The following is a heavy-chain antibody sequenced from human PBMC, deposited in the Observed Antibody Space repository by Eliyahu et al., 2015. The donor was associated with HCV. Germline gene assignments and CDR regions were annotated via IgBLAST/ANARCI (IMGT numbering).Heavy chain of an antibody. D-gene: IGHD1-26*01. CDR1: GGSINTVHYY. Sequence: QVHLQESGPGLVTPSQTLSLTCXXSGGSINTVHYYWSWIRQSPAKALEWIGSIPKNGKTFYKPSLKNRLTMSLDTSKNQFSLTLTSLTAADTAVYYCARLAFQWELDSWGQGALATVSS. J-gene: IGHJ4*02. CDR3: ARLAFQWELDS. V-gene: IGHV4-31*03. CDR2: IPKNGKT.